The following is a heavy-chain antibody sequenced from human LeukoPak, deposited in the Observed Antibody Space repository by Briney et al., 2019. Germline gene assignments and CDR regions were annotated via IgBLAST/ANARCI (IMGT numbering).Heavy chain of an antibody. CDR2: MNPNSGNT. Sequence: GASVKVSCKTSGYTFTSYDINWVRQATGQGLEWMGWMNPNSGNTGYAQKFQGRDTITRNTSINTAYMELSSLRSEDTAVYYCARVGYDGSGWYPNLDYWGQGTLVTVSS. CDR3: ARVGYDGSGWYPNLDY. J-gene: IGHJ4*02. V-gene: IGHV1-8*03. D-gene: IGHD6-19*01. CDR1: GYTFTSYD.